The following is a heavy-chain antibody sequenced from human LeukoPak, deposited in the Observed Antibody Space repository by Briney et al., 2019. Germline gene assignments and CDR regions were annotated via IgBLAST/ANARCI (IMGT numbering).Heavy chain of an antibody. CDR3: AVVDYSGSYKNWFDP. V-gene: IGHV4-59*11. J-gene: IGHJ5*02. D-gene: IGHD1-26*01. CDR2: IYYSGST. CDR1: GGSISSHY. Sequence: SETLSLTCTGSGGSISSHYWSWIGQPPGKGLEGIGYIYYSGSTNYNPSLKSLVAISVHTSKNQFSLKLSSVTAADAAVYYCAVVDYSGSYKNWFDPWGQGTLVTVSS.